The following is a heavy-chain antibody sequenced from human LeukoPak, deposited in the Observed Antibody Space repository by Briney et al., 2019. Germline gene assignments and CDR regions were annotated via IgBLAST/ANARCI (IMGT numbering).Heavy chain of an antibody. CDR1: GFTFSSYA. V-gene: IGHV3-23*01. Sequence: GGSLRLSCAASGFTFSSYAMSWVRQAPGKGLEWVSAISGSGSSTYYADSVKGRFTISRDNSKNALYLQMNSLRAEDTAVYYCAKDLRRYCTNGVCSNFDYWGQGTLVTVSS. CDR3: AKDLRRYCTNGVCSNFDY. CDR2: ISGSGSST. J-gene: IGHJ4*02. D-gene: IGHD2-8*01.